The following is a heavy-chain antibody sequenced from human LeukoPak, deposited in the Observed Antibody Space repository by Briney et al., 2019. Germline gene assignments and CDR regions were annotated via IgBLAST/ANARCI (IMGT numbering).Heavy chain of an antibody. J-gene: IGHJ3*01. CDR3: ARAFRPASDPHDFYDF. V-gene: IGHV3-64*02. Sequence: GGSLRLSCAASGFTFTNHPMHWVRQASGKRLEYVSAISPSGDWTWYADSVKGRFTISRDNSKNTMYLQMGSLRPEDMGVYYCARAFRPASDPHDFYDFWGRGTMVTVSS. CDR2: ISPSGDWT. D-gene: IGHD3/OR15-3a*01. CDR1: GFTFTNHP.